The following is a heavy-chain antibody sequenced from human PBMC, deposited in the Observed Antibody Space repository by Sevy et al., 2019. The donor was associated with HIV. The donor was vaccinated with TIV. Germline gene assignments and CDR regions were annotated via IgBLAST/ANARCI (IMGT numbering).Heavy chain of an antibody. Sequence: ASVKVSCKASGYNFLSYGISWVRQAPGQGLEWMGWISGNNGNTKYAQKLQGRVTLTRDASTSTAYMEVRSLKSDDTAGYYCAKAAGWDYGMDVWGQGTTVTVSS. CDR2: ISGNNGNT. CDR3: AKAAGWDYGMDV. CDR1: GYNFLSYG. J-gene: IGHJ6*02. V-gene: IGHV1-18*04. D-gene: IGHD6-13*01.